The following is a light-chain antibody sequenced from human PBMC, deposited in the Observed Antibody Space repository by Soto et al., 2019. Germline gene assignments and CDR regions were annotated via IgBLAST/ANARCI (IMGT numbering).Light chain of an antibody. V-gene: IGKV3-15*01. CDR1: QSVSSN. Sequence: EIVMTQSPATLSVSPGERVTLSCRASQSVSSNFAWYQQKPGQAPRLLIYAASTRATGIPARFSGSGSGTEFTLTISSLQSEDFAVYYCQQYNNWPLTFGGGTKVEIK. CDR3: QQYNNWPLT. J-gene: IGKJ4*01. CDR2: AAS.